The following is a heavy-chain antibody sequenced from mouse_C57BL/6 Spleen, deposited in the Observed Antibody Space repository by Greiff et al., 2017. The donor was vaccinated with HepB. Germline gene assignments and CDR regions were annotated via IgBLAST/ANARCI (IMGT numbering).Heavy chain of an antibody. CDR2: IDPSDSYT. J-gene: IGHJ3*01. Sequence: XVQLQQPGAELVMPGASVKLSCKASGYTFTSYWMHWVKQRPGQGLEWIGEIDPSDSYTNYNQKFKGKSTLTVDKSSSTAYMQLSSLTSEDSAVYYCAIYYDYDVPAWFAYWGQGTLVTVSA. D-gene: IGHD2-4*01. CDR3: AIYYDYDVPAWFAY. V-gene: IGHV1-69*01. CDR1: GYTFTSYW.